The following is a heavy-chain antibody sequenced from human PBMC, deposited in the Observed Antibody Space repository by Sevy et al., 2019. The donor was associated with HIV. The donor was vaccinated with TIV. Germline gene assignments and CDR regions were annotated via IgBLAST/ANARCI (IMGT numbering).Heavy chain of an antibody. CDR3: ATVRSGGLKPSYYFDC. CDR1: GFTFSSYA. V-gene: IGHV3-23*01. D-gene: IGHD3-10*01. Sequence: GGSLRLSCGVSGFTFSSYAMTWVRQPPGKGLEWVSIISGSGATTSYADSVKGRFTISRDNSKNALYLQMNSLRAEDTAVYYCATVRSGGLKPSYYFDCWGQGALVTVSS. CDR2: ISGSGATT. J-gene: IGHJ4*02.